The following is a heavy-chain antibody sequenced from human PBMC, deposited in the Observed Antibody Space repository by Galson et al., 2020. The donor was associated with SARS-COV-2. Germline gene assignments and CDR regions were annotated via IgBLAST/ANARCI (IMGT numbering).Heavy chain of an antibody. Sequence: SETLSLTCAVSGGSISSGGYTWTWIRQPPGKGLEWIGYIYQSGATHYNPSLKSRLTISVDRSKNQLSLDLRSVTVADSAVYYCARRYTYGLSPYWYVDLWGRGTLVTVSS. CDR3: ARRYTYGLSPYWYVDL. CDR2: IYQSGAT. CDR1: GGSISSGGYT. D-gene: IGHD5-18*01. V-gene: IGHV4-30-2*01. J-gene: IGHJ2*01.